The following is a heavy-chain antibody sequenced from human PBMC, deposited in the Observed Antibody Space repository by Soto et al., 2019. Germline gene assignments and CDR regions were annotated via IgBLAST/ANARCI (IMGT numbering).Heavy chain of an antibody. D-gene: IGHD3-9*01. CDR2: ISWDGGST. CDR3: ARYYPGFDP. V-gene: IGHV3-43*01. J-gene: IGHJ5*02. CDR1: GFTFDDYT. Sequence: EVQLVESGGVVVQPGGSLRLSCAASGFTFDDYTMHWVRQAPGKGLEWVSLISWDGGSTYYADSVKGRLTISRDNSKNSLYLQMNSLRTEDTALYYCARYYPGFDPWGQGTLVTVSS.